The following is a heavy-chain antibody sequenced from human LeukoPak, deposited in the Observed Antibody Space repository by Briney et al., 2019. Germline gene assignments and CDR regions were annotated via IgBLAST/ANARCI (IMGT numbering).Heavy chain of an antibody. CDR2: IYPGDSDT. Sequence: GESLKISCKGSRYSFTSYWIVWVRQMPGKGLEWMGIIYPGDSDTRYSPSFQGQVTISADKSISTAYLQWSSLKASDTAMYYCARHQGCSGGSCYSSYYYYYYGMDVWGQGTTVTVSS. CDR3: ARHQGCSGGSCYSSYYYYYYGMDV. J-gene: IGHJ6*02. V-gene: IGHV5-51*01. CDR1: RYSFTSYW. D-gene: IGHD2-15*01.